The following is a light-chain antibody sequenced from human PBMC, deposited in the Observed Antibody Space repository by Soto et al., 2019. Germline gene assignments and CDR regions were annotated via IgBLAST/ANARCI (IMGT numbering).Light chain of an antibody. CDR3: CSYRSSSTLV. Sequence: QSALTQPRSVSGSPGQSITISCTGTSSDVGVYNYVSWYQQHPGKAPKLMIYDVANRPSGVSNRFSGSKSGNTASLTISGLQAEDEAEYYCCSYRSSSTLVFGGGTKVTVL. CDR2: DVA. V-gene: IGLV2-14*01. CDR1: SSDVGVYNY. J-gene: IGLJ2*01.